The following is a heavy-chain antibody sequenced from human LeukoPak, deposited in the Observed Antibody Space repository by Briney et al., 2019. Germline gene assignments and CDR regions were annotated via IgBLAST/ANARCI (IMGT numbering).Heavy chain of an antibody. CDR2: IQRDGGDK. Sequence: PGGSLRLSCVASGFTFSSQWMTWVRQAPGKGLEWVGNIQRDGGDKFYVDSVKGRFTMSRDNARNSLFLHMDSLRAEDTAVYYCARLKGGTSVFDYWGQGTLVTVSS. J-gene: IGHJ4*02. V-gene: IGHV3-7*03. CDR3: ARLKGGTSVFDY. D-gene: IGHD1-1*01. CDR1: GFTFSSQW.